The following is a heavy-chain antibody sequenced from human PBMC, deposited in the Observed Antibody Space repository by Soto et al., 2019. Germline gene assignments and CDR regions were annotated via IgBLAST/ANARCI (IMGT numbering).Heavy chain of an antibody. J-gene: IGHJ6*02. CDR3: ARWAAAGTKRGAYYYYGMDV. CDR1: GGSISSSSYY. D-gene: IGHD6-13*01. Sequence: QLQLQESGPGLVKPSETLSLTCTVSGGSISSSSYYWGWIRQPPGKGLEWIGSIYYSGSTYYTPSLKSRVTISVDTSKVQFSLKLSSVTAADTAVYYCARWAAAGTKRGAYYYYGMDVWGQGTTVTVSS. V-gene: IGHV4-39*01. CDR2: IYYSGST.